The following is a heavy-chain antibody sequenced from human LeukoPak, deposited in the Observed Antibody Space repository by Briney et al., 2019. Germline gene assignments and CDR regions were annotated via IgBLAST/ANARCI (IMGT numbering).Heavy chain of an antibody. CDR2: MNPNSGNT. V-gene: IGHV1-8*02. Sequence: GASVKVSCKASGYTFTSYYMHWVRQATGQGLEWMGWMNPNSGNTGYAQKFQGRVTMTRNTSISTAYMELSSLRSEDTAVYYCARGDIVVVPAANYRFDPWGQGTLVTVSS. CDR3: ARGDIVVVPAANYRFDP. D-gene: IGHD2-2*01. CDR1: GYTFTSYY. J-gene: IGHJ5*02.